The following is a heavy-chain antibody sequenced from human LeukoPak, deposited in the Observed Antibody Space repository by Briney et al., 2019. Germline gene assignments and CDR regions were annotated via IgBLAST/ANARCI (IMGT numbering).Heavy chain of an antibody. CDR2: IYHSGST. J-gene: IGHJ3*02. V-gene: IGHV4-30-2*01. D-gene: IGHD3-22*01. CDR1: GGSISSGGYY. CDR3: ARDGRRPHYYDPSNRAFDI. Sequence: PSQTLSLTCTVSGGSISSGGYYWSWIRQPPGKGRVWIGYIYHSGSTYYNPSLKRRVTISVDRSKSQFSLKLSSVTAADTAVYYCARDGRRPHYYDPSNRAFDIWGQGTMVTVSS.